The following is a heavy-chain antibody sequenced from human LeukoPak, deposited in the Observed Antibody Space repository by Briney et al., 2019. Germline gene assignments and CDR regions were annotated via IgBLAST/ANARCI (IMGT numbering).Heavy chain of an antibody. D-gene: IGHD5-12*01. Sequence: ASVKVSCKASGYTFTDYYMHWVRQAPGQGLEWMGWINPDNGGTNYAQKFQGRVTMTRDMSISTAYMELSRLRSDDTAAYYCARDPSNSGYDYLYYFDYWGQGTLVTVSS. CDR1: GYTFTDYY. CDR2: INPDNGGT. V-gene: IGHV1-2*02. CDR3: ARDPSNSGYDYLYYFDY. J-gene: IGHJ4*02.